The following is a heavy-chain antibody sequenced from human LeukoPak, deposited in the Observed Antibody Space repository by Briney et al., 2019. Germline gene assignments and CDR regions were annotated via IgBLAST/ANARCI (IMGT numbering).Heavy chain of an antibody. J-gene: IGHJ6*02. Sequence: GASVKVSCKASGGTFSGYAISWVRQAPGQGLEWMGRIIPIFGIANYAQKFQGRVTITADKSTSTAYMELSSLRSEDTAVYYCARETVTTDYYYGMDVWGQGTTVTVSS. V-gene: IGHV1-69*04. CDR3: ARETVTTDYYYGMDV. D-gene: IGHD4-17*01. CDR2: IIPIFGIA. CDR1: GGTFSGYA.